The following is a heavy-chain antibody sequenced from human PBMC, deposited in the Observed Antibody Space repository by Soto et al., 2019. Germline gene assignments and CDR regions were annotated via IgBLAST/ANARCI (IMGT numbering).Heavy chain of an antibody. CDR2: ISGSGGST. D-gene: IGHD6-19*01. CDR1: GFTFSSYA. Sequence: GGSLRLSCAASGFTFSSYAMSWVRQAPGKGLEWVSAISGSGGSTYYADSVKGRFTISRDNSKNTLYLQMNSLRAEDTAVYYCAKDSSGWSTAYYFDYWGQGTLVTVSS. CDR3: AKDSSGWSTAYYFDY. V-gene: IGHV3-23*01. J-gene: IGHJ4*02.